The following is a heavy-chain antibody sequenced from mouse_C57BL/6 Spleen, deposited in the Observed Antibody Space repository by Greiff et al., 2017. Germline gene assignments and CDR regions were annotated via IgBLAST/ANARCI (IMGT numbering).Heavy chain of an antibody. CDR2: IRNKANGYTT. Sequence: EVQGVESGGGLVQPGGSLSLSCAASGFTFTDYYMSWVRQPPGKALEWLGFIRNKANGYTTEYSASVKGRFTISRDNSQSILYLQMNALRAEDSATYYGARYRSGYWDFDYWGQGTTLTVSS. CDR3: ARYRSGYWDFDY. CDR1: GFTFTDYY. V-gene: IGHV7-3*01. D-gene: IGHD3-2*02. J-gene: IGHJ2*01.